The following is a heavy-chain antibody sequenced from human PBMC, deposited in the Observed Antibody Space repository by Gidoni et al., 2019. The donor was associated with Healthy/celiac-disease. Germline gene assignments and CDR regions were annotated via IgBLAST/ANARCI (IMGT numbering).Heavy chain of an antibody. J-gene: IGHJ2*01. V-gene: IGHV4-39*01. D-gene: IGHD6-6*01. Sequence: QLQLQESGPGLVKPSETLSLTCTVSGGSISSSSYYWGWIRQPPGKGLEWIGSIYYSGRTYYNPSLKSRVTISVDTSKNQFSLKLSSVTAADTAVYYCARHEPIAARLVAPYWYFDLWGRGTLVTVSS. CDR3: ARHEPIAARLVAPYWYFDL. CDR1: GGSISSSSYY. CDR2: IYYSGRT.